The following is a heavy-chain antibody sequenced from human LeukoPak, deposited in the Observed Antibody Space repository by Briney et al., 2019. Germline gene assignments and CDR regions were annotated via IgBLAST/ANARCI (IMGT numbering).Heavy chain of an antibody. V-gene: IGHV1-2*02. CDR3: ARVFYGSGSYDWFDP. D-gene: IGHD3-10*01. J-gene: IGHJ5*02. CDR2: INPNSGGT. Sequence: ASVKVSCKASGYTFTGYYMHWVRQAPGQGPEGMGLINPNSGGTNYAQKFQGRVTMTRNTSISTAYMELSSLRSEDTAVYYCARVFYGSGSYDWFDPWGQGTLVTVSS. CDR1: GYTFTGYY.